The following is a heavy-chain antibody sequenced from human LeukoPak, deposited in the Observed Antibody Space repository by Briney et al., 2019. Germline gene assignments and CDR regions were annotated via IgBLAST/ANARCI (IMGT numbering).Heavy chain of an antibody. V-gene: IGHV3-53*01. CDR2: IYASGST. D-gene: IGHD2-8*01. CDR3: AREEEMVKAFGP. J-gene: IGHJ5*02. Sequence: GGSLRLSCAASGFTVSISCMNWVRQAPGKGLEWVSIIYASGSTYYAGSVEGRFTISRDNSKNTLYLQMNSLRVEDTAVYYCAREEEMVKAFGPWGQGTLVTVSS. CDR1: GFTVSISC.